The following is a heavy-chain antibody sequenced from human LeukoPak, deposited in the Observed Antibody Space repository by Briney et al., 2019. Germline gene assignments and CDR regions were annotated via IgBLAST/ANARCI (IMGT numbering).Heavy chain of an antibody. CDR1: GGSIGSHY. D-gene: IGHD6-19*01. V-gene: IGHV4-59*08. J-gene: IGHJ4*02. CDR2: IYYTGNT. CDR3: ARQHIAVADHFDL. Sequence: SETLSLTCTVSGGSIGSHYWNWIRQSPGKGLEWIGYIYYTGNTKYNPSLEGRVSMSVDTSKNHFSLNLNSVTATDTAVYYCARQHIAVADHFDLWGQGTLVAVSS.